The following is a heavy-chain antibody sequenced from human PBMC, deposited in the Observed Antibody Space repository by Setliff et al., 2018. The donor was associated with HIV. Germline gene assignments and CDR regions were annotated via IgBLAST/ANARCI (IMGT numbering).Heavy chain of an antibody. CDR3: ATLDYYGSQTYNLALHY. CDR2: VDPQNGKT. J-gene: IGHJ4*02. CDR1: GYTFTDYY. D-gene: IGHD3-10*01. Sequence: ASVKVSCKASGYTFTDYYMHGLQQAPGKGLEWMGRVDPQNGKTLYAENLRGRITITADTSTDTAYMELNSLRSEDTAMYCCATLDYYGSQTYNLALHYWGQGTLVTVSS. V-gene: IGHV1-69-2*01.